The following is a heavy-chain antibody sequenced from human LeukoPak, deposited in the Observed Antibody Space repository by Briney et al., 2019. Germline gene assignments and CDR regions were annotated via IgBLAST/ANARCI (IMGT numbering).Heavy chain of an antibody. CDR2: IYWDDDK. D-gene: IGHD4-17*01. V-gene: IGHV2-5*02. CDR3: AHRRDGDYYFDY. CDR1: GFSLSTSGVG. J-gene: IGHJ4*02. Sequence: SGPTLVNPTQTLTLTCTFSGFSLSTSGVGVGWIRQPPGKALEWLALIYWDDDKRYSPSLKSRLTITKDTSKNQVVLTMTNMDPVDTATYYCAHRRDGDYYFDYWGQGTLVTVSS.